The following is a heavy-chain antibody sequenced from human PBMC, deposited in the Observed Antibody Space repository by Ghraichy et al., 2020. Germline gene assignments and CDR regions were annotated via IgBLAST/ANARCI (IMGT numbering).Heavy chain of an antibody. J-gene: IGHJ4*02. CDR2: IYYSGST. V-gene: IGHV4-59*08. Sequence: SETLSLTCTVSGGSISSYYWSWIRQPPGKGLEWIGYIYYSGSTNYNPSLKSRVTISVDTSKNQFSLKLSSVTAADTAVYYCARVTVTNTEKYFDYWGQGTLVTVSS. D-gene: IGHD4-23*01. CDR1: GGSISSYY. CDR3: ARVTVTNTEKYFDY.